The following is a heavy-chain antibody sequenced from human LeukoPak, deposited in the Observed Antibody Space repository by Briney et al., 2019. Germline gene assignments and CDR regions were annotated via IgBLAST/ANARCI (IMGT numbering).Heavy chain of an antibody. D-gene: IGHD6-6*01. CDR2: INPNSGGT. Sequence: GASVKVSCKASGYTFTGYYMHWVRQAPGQGLEWMGWINPNSGGTNYEQKFQGRVTMTRDTSISTAYMELSRLRSDDTAVYYCARDRSLYSSSSPSGYWGQGTLVTVSS. CDR3: ARDRSLYSSSSPSGY. CDR1: GYTFTGYY. V-gene: IGHV1-2*02. J-gene: IGHJ4*02.